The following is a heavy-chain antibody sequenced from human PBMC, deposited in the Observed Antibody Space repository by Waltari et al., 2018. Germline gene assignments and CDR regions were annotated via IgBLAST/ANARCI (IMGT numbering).Heavy chain of an antibody. V-gene: IGHV1-69*04. CDR1: GGTFSSYA. D-gene: IGHD3-16*02. CDR2: IIPILGIA. J-gene: IGHJ4*02. Sequence: QVQLVQSGAEVKKPGSSVKVSCKASGGTFSSYAISWVRQAPGQGLEWMGGIIPILGIANYAQKFQGRVTITADESTSTAYMELSSLRSEDTAVYYCARQLSPLGVFDYWGQGTLVTVSS. CDR3: ARQLSPLGVFDY.